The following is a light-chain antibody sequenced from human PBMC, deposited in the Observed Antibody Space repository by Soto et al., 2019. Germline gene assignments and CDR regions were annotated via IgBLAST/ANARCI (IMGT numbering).Light chain of an antibody. CDR1: QSVSSK. CDR2: GAS. J-gene: IGKJ2*01. CDR3: QQYGGSPRT. V-gene: IGKV3-20*01. Sequence: EIVLTQSPGTLSLSLGERATLSCMASQSVSSKLAWYLQKPGQAPRVLIYGASSRATGIPDRFGGSGSGTDFTLTISRLEPEXFAVYYCQQYGGSPRTFGQGTKLEI.